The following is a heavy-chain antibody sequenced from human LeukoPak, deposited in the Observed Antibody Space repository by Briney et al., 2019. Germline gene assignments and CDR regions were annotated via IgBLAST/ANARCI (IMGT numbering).Heavy chain of an antibody. V-gene: IGHV1-69*04. CDR3: AAGGPDCSSTSCYASFDY. Sequence: ASVKVSCKASGGTFSSYAISWVRQAPGQGLEWMGRISPILGIANYAQKLQGRVTITADESTSTAYMELSSLRSEDTAVYYCAAGGPDCSSTSCYASFDYWGQGTLVTVSS. CDR2: ISPILGIA. D-gene: IGHD2-2*01. J-gene: IGHJ4*02. CDR1: GGTFSSYA.